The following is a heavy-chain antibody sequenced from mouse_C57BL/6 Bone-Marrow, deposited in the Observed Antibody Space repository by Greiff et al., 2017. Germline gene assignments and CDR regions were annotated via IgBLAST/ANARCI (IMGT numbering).Heavy chain of an antibody. D-gene: IGHD1-1*01. CDR2: IYPGSGNT. CDR3: ARRGGSSGAWFAY. V-gene: IGHV1-76*01. Sequence: VKLMESGAELVRPGASVKLSCKASGYTFTDYYINWVKQRPGQGLEWIARIYPGSGNTYYNEKFKGKATLTAEKSSSTAYMQLSSLTSEDSAVCFWARRGGSSGAWFAYWGQGTLVTVSA. CDR1: GYTFTDYY. J-gene: IGHJ3*01.